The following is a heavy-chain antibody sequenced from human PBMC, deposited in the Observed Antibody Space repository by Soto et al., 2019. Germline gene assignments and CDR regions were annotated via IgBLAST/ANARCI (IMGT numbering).Heavy chain of an antibody. CDR2: TYYRSKWYN. Sequence: SQTLSIPCSISGDSVSSNSAAWNWIRQSPSRGLEWLGRTYYRSKWYNDYAVSVKSRITINRDTSKNQFSLQLNSVTPEDTAVYYWARDRGSSWSEADPFGWSDPSGPGTMVA. CDR3: ARDRGSSWSEADPFGWSDP. D-gene: IGHD6-13*01. CDR1: GDSVSSNSAA. V-gene: IGHV6-1*01. J-gene: IGHJ5*02.